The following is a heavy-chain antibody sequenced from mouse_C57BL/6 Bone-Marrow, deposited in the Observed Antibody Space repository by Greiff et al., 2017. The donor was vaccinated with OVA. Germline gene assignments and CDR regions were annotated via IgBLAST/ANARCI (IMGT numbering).Heavy chain of an antibody. CDR3: ARPERGKCSYWYFDV. CDR1: GYTFTSYW. V-gene: IGHV1-64*01. Sequence: QVQLQQPGAELVKPGASVKLSCKASGYTFTSYWMHWVKQRPGQGLEWLGMIHPDRGSTNYNEKFKRKATLTVDKSSSTAYMQLSSLTAEYSAVYYCARPERGKCSYWYFDVWGTGTTVTVSS. J-gene: IGHJ1*03. CDR2: IHPDRGST.